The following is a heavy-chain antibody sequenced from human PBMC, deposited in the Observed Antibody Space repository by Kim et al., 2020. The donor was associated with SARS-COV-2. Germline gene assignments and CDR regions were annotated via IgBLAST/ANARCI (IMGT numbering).Heavy chain of an antibody. Sequence: GGSLRLSCAASGFTFIPYWMHWVRQVPGKGLVWVSRINSDGDKANYADYVEGRFTISRDNGKKMVYLQMDSLRVEDTAVYYCASHGSNGDLAWGQGSLVT. J-gene: IGHJ5*02. CDR1: GFTFIPYW. CDR3: ASHGSNGDLA. D-gene: IGHD1-26*01. CDR2: INSDGDKA. V-gene: IGHV3-74*01.